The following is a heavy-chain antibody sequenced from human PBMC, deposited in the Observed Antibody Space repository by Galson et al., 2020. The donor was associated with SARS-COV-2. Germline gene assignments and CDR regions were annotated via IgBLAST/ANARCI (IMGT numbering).Heavy chain of an antibody. CDR3: ARYCSSTSCYFGAYGMDV. Sequence: ETSETLSLTCTVSGGSISSYYWSWIRQPAGKGLEWIGRIYTSGSTNYNPSLKSRVTMSVDTSKNQFSLKLSSVTAADTAVYYCARYCSSTSCYFGAYGMDVRGQGTTVTVSS. CDR2: IYTSGST. J-gene: IGHJ6*02. D-gene: IGHD2-2*01. CDR1: GGSISSYY. V-gene: IGHV4-4*07.